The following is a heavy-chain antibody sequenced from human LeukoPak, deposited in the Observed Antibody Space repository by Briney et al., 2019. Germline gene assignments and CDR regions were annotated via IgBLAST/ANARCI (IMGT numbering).Heavy chain of an antibody. Sequence: SDTLSLTCTVSGGSISSNSYYWGWIRQPPGKGLEWIGRIYYSGSTYYKPSLKSRVTISVDTSKNQFSLKLSSVTAADTAVYYCASQAYCGGDCRHDYWGQGTLVTVSS. D-gene: IGHD2-21*02. CDR2: IYYSGST. J-gene: IGHJ4*02. CDR3: ASQAYCGGDCRHDY. V-gene: IGHV4-39*01. CDR1: GGSISSNSYY.